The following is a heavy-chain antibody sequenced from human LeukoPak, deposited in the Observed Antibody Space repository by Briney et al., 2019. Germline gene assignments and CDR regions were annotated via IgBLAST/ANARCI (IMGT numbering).Heavy chain of an antibody. CDR1: GFTFSKYG. J-gene: IGHJ5*02. D-gene: IGHD3-10*01. V-gene: IGHV3-30*02. Sequence: GGSLRLSCAASGFTFSKYGMHWVRQAPGKGLEWVAFIRHDGSDKYYIDSVKDRFIISRDNSKNTLYLQMNSLRTEDTAVYYCATEFNYYGSGSYSWGQGTLVTVSS. CDR3: ATEFNYYGSGSYS. CDR2: IRHDGSDK.